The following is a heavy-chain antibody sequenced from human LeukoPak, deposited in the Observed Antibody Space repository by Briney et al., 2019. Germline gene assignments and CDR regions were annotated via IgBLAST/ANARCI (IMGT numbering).Heavy chain of an antibody. CDR1: GFTFSSYS. CDR3: ARGYYDSSGEIDY. D-gene: IGHD3-22*01. J-gene: IGHJ4*02. V-gene: IGHV3-21*01. Sequence: MTGGSLRLSCAASGFTFSSYSMNWVRQAPGKGLEWVSSISSSSSYIYYADSVKGRFTISRDNAKNSLYLQMNSLRAEDTAVYYCARGYYDSSGEIDYWGQGTLVTVSS. CDR2: ISSSSSYI.